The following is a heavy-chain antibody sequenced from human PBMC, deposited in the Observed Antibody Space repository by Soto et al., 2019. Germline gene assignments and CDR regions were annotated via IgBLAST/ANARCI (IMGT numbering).Heavy chain of an antibody. Sequence: EARLLESGGGLVQPGGSMRLSCVVSVFSMSNHALTWVRQAPGKGLEWVSSISSTGSKTYYADSIKGRFTISRDNSKNTVFLQMNSLRPDDMAFYFCARDPKPFMTGYYDLWGQGTLVTVSS. CDR2: ISSTGSKT. V-gene: IGHV3-23*01. CDR3: ARDPKPFMTGYYDL. J-gene: IGHJ4*02. CDR1: VFSMSNHA. D-gene: IGHD3-9*01.